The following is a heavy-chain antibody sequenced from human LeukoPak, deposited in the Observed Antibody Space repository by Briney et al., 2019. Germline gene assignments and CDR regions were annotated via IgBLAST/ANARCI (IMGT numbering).Heavy chain of an antibody. CDR3: ARDRGSPLRKPIPRDYYFDY. V-gene: IGHV3-30*04. Sequence: GGSLSLSCAASGFTFSSYAMHWVRQAPGKGLEWVAVISYDGSNKYYADSVEGRFTISRDNSKNTLYLQMNSLRAEDTAVYYCARDRGSPLRKPIPRDYYFDYWGQGTLVTVSS. D-gene: IGHD2-21*01. CDR1: GFTFSSYA. J-gene: IGHJ4*02. CDR2: ISYDGSNK.